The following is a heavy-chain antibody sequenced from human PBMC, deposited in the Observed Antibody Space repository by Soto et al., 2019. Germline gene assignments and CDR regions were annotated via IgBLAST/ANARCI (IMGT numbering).Heavy chain of an antibody. V-gene: IGHV3-30*18. CDR3: AKEGPGGERHFYYARDX. D-gene: IGHD2-15*01. J-gene: IGHJ6*02. CDR2: ITNDGNHE. Sequence: SLRLSCEAAGFVFSDYGMHCLRQAPGKVLELLALITNDGNHEYCRESFQGRFAMSRGRATNTVDLLMNSLRPEDTGVYYCAKEGPGGERHFYYARDXLGQGAKVPVS. CDR1: GFVFSDYG.